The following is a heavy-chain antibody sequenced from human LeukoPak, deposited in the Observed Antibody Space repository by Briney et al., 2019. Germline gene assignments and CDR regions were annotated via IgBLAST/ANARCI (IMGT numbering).Heavy chain of an antibody. J-gene: IGHJ5*02. CDR3: ARDGSGYYYGSGTYNWFDP. V-gene: IGHV4-38-2*02. D-gene: IGHD3-10*01. Sequence: SETLSLTCTVSGYSISSGYYWGWIRQPPGKGLEWIGSIYHSGSTYYNPSLKSRVTISVDTSKNQFSLKLNSVTAADTAVYYCARDGSGYYYGSGTYNWFDPWGQGTLVTVSS. CDR1: GYSISSGYY. CDR2: IYHSGST.